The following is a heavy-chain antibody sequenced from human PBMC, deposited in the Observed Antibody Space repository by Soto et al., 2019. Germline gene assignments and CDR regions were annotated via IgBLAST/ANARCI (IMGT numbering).Heavy chain of an antibody. CDR3: ASLQLWYGYNWFDP. V-gene: IGHV4-30-4*01. Sequence: SETLTFTCIVCGGSIRTGAYYWSWIRQSPGKGLEWIGYIYYSGSTYYDPSLKSRVTISVDTSKNQFSLKLSSVTVADTAVYYCASLQLWYGYNWFDPWGQGTMVTVSS. CDR1: GGSIRTGAYY. J-gene: IGHJ5*02. D-gene: IGHD5-18*01. CDR2: IYYSGST.